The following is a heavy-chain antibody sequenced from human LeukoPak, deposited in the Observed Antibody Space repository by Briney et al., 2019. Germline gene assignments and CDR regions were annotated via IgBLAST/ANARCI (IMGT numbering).Heavy chain of an antibody. CDR2: IIPIFGTA. J-gene: IGHJ4*02. CDR3: ARVTCGSTSCQKYYFDY. V-gene: IGHV1-69*05. D-gene: IGHD2-2*01. Sequence: SVKVSCKASGGTSSSYAISWVRQAPGQGLEWMGGIIPIFGTANYAQKFQGRVTITTDESTSTAYMELSSLRSEDTAVYYCARVTCGSTSCQKYYFDYWGQGTLVTVSS. CDR1: GGTSSSYA.